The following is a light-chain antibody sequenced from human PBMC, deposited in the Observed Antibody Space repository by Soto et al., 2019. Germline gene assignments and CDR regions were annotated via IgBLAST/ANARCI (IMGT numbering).Light chain of an antibody. Sequence: QSVLTQPASVSGSPGQSITSSCTGTSSDIGSYNRVSWYQQHPGKAPKLIIYEVTDRPSGVSNRFSGSKSGNTASLTISGLQAEDEAEYYCSSYTNINTRACVFGTGTKVTVL. J-gene: IGLJ1*01. CDR1: SSDIGSYNR. CDR2: EVT. CDR3: SSYTNINTRACV. V-gene: IGLV2-14*01.